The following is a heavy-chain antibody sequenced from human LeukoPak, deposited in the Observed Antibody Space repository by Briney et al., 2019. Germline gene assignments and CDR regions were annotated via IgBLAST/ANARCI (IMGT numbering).Heavy chain of an antibody. CDR3: ARGIFGVVIPAFDY. CDR1: GFNFDDYA. J-gene: IGHJ4*02. Sequence: GGSLRLSCAASGFNFDDYAIHWVRQAQGKGLVWVSGITWNSGSIDYVDCVKGRFTISRDNAKNSMYLQMNSLRAEDTALYYCARGIFGVVIPAFDYWGQGTLVTVSS. CDR2: ITWNSGSI. D-gene: IGHD3-3*01. V-gene: IGHV3-9*01.